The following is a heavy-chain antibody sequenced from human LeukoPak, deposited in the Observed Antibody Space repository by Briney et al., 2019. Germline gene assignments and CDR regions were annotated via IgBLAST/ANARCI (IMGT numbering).Heavy chain of an antibody. CDR3: AENPEGANSSGYYHYYYYGMDV. Sequence: AGKSLRLSCAAFGFTFSRYGMHWVRQAPGKGLEWVAVISYDGSNKYYADSVKGRFTISRDNSKNTLYLQMNSLRAEDTAVYYCAENPEGANSSGYYHYYYYGMDVWGQGTTVTVSS. CDR2: ISYDGSNK. CDR1: GFTFSRYG. J-gene: IGHJ6*02. V-gene: IGHV3-30*03. D-gene: IGHD3-22*01.